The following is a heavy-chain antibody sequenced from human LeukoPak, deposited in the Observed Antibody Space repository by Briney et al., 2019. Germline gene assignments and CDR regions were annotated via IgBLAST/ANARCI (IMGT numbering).Heavy chain of an antibody. V-gene: IGHV4-30-4*07. CDR3: ARDITGSFDY. CDR1: GGSISSGGYS. CDR2: IYYSGST. Sequence: MASETLSLTCAVSGGSISSGGYSWSWIRQPPGKGLKWIGYIYYSGSTYYNPSLKSRVTISVDTSKNQFSLKLSSVTAADTAVYYCARDITGSFDYWGQGNLVTVSS. D-gene: IGHD1-14*01. J-gene: IGHJ4*02.